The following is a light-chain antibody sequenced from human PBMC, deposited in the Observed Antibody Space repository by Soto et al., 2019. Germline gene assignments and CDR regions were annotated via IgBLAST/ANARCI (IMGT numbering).Light chain of an antibody. CDR2: GAS. CDR3: QQRTNWPLT. V-gene: IGKV3-11*01. Sequence: EIVLTQSPATLSLSPGERATLSCRASQSVSSYLAWYQQKPGQAPRLLIYGASNRATGIPARFSGSGSGTEFTLTISSLEPEDFAVYYCQQRTNWPLTFGGGTKVEIK. J-gene: IGKJ4*01. CDR1: QSVSSY.